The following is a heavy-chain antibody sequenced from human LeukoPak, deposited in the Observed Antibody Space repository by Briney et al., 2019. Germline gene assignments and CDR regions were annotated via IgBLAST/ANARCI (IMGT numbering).Heavy chain of an antibody. Sequence: GGSLRLSCAASGFTFSSYGMHWARQAPGKGLEWVAVISYDGSNKYYADSVKGRFTISRDNSKNTLYLQMNSLRAEDTAVYYCAKEIGGIPYYYGMDVWGKGTTVTVSS. D-gene: IGHD2-15*01. V-gene: IGHV3-30*18. CDR1: GFTFSSYG. CDR2: ISYDGSNK. CDR3: AKEIGGIPYYYGMDV. J-gene: IGHJ6*04.